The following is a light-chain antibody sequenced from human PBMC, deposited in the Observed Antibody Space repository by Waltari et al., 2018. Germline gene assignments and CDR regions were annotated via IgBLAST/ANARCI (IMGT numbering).Light chain of an antibody. Sequence: DIQMTQSPSSLSASVGDSVRISCRASQTISSYLNWYQQKSGKAPKLLIYAASRLHSAVPSRFSGSGSGTDFTLTISSLQPEEFATYYCQQSYSTPPFTFGGGTKVEMK. V-gene: IGKV1-39*01. CDR3: QQSYSTPPFT. J-gene: IGKJ4*01. CDR2: AAS. CDR1: QTISSY.